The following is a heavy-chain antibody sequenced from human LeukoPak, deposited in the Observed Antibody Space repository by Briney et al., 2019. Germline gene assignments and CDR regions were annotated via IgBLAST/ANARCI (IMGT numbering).Heavy chain of an antibody. V-gene: IGHV3-74*01. D-gene: IGHD3-9*01. CDR1: GFTFSSYW. CDR2: INSDGSST. J-gene: IGHJ6*02. CDR3: AKVPLPTIRNGMDV. Sequence: GGSLRLSCAASGFTFSSYWMHWVRQAPGKGLVWVSRINSDGSSTSYADSVKGRFTISRDNSKSTLFLQMNSLRGDDTAVYYCAKVPLPTIRNGMDVWGQGTTVTVSS.